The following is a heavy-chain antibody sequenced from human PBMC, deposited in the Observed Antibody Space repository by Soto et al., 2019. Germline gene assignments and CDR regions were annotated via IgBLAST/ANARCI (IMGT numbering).Heavy chain of an antibody. CDR1: GFTFSSYA. V-gene: IGHV3-23*01. Sequence: GGSLRLSCAASGFTFSSYAMSWVRQAPGKGLEWVSAISGSGGSTYYADSVKGRFTISRDNSKNTLYLQMNSLRAEDTAVYYCAKDQLGPPLDCSSTSCYGLFYYYYGMDVWGQGTTVTVSS. CDR2: ISGSGGST. D-gene: IGHD2-2*01. J-gene: IGHJ6*02. CDR3: AKDQLGPPLDCSSTSCYGLFYYYYGMDV.